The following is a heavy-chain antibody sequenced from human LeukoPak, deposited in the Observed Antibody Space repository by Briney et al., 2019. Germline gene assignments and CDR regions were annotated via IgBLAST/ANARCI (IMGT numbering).Heavy chain of an antibody. CDR1: GYTFTSYG. CDR2: ISAYNGNT. CDR3: ARVYSSSWYGPLNYYYYMDV. V-gene: IGHV1-18*01. Sequence: ASVKVSCKASGYTFTSYGISWVRQAPGQGLEWMGWISAYNGNTNYAQKLQGRVTMTTDTSTSTAYMELRSLRAEDTAVYYCARVYSSSWYGPLNYYYYMDVWGKGTTVTISS. D-gene: IGHD6-13*01. J-gene: IGHJ6*03.